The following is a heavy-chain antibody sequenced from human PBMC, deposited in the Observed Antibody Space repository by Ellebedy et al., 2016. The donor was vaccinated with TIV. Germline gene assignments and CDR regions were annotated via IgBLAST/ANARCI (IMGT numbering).Heavy chain of an antibody. Sequence: ASVKVSXXASGYTFSMSGMSWVRQAPGQGPEWMGWISAYDDETIYAEKFQGRLTMTTDTSTSTVYMELSSLRSDDSAVYYCARGRGRNGDHGMDVWGQGTTVIVPS. CDR2: ISAYDDET. V-gene: IGHV1-18*01. CDR3: ARGRGRNGDHGMDV. CDR1: GYTFSMSG. J-gene: IGHJ6*02.